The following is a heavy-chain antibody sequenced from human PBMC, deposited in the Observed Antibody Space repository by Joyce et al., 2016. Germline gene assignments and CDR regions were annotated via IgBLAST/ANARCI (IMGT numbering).Heavy chain of an antibody. J-gene: IGHJ6*02. D-gene: IGHD1-14*01. CDR2: IIPFFGAA. Sequence: QVLLVQSGAAVKRPGSSLRVSCKSSGGDFSNYTVNWVRQGPGQRLEWMGGIIPFFGAAKYAEDFQGRVTLTADQSTRTAYLELSSLTSADTAVYYCARGGTSSDHYFFYTLDVWGPGTTVIVSS. CDR1: GGDFSNYT. CDR3: ARGGTSSDHYFFYTLDV. V-gene: IGHV1-69*12.